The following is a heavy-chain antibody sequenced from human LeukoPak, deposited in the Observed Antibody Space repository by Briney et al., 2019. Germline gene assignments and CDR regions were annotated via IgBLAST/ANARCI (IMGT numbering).Heavy chain of an antibody. CDR2: ISAYNGNT. Sequence: GASVKVSCKASGYTFTSYGISWVRQAPGQGLEWMGWISAYNGNTNYAQKLQGRVTMTTDTSTSTVYMELSSLRSEDTAVYYCARAEGMSAASPFDYWGQGTLVTVSS. CDR3: ARAEGMSAASPFDY. V-gene: IGHV1-18*01. D-gene: IGHD6-13*01. J-gene: IGHJ4*02. CDR1: GYTFTSYG.